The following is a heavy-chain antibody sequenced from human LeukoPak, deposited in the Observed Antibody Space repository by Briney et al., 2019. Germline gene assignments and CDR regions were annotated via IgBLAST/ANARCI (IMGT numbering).Heavy chain of an antibody. CDR2: ISWNSGSI. J-gene: IGHJ4*02. V-gene: IGHV3-9*01. Sequence: GGSLRLSCAASGFTFDDYAMHWVRQAPGKGLEWVSGISWNSGSIGYADSVKGRFTISRDNAKNSLYLQMNSLRAEDTALYYCAKDYGDYGSAGAFDYWGQGTLVTVSS. CDR1: GFTFDDYA. CDR3: AKDYGDYGSAGAFDY. D-gene: IGHD4-17*01.